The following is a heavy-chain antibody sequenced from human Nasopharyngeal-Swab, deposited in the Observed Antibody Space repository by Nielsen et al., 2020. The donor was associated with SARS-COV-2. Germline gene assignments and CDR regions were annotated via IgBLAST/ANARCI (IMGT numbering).Heavy chain of an antibody. J-gene: IGHJ4*02. CDR3: AKDLWYYYDSSGSDY. D-gene: IGHD3-22*01. CDR2: IWYGGTNK. V-gene: IGHV3-33*06. Sequence: WIRQPPGKGLEWVAVIWYGGTNKFYPDSVKGRFIISRDNSKNTLYLQMNSLRAEDTAVYYCAKDLWYYYDSSGSDYWGQGTLVTVSS.